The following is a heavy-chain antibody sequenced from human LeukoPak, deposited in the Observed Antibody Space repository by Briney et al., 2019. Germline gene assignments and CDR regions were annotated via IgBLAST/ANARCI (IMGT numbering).Heavy chain of an antibody. V-gene: IGHV3-23*01. J-gene: IGHJ4*02. CDR2: ISGSGGST. Sequence: GGSLRLSCAASGFTFSSYAMSWVRQAPGKGLEWVSAISGSGGSTYYADSVKGRFTISRDNAKNSLYLQMNSLRAEDTAVYYCARASGYSSGWQDYWGQGTLVTVSS. CDR3: ARASGYSSGWQDY. D-gene: IGHD6-19*01. CDR1: GFTFSSYA.